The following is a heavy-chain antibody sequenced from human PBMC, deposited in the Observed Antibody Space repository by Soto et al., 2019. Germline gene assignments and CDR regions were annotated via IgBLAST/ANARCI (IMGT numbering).Heavy chain of an antibody. J-gene: IGHJ4*02. V-gene: IGHV1-3*01. Sequence: QVQLVQSGAEVKKPGASVNVSCKASGYTFTSYPMHWVRQAPGQRPEWMAWINPGNGNTKYSQNFQGRLTITRDTSATTAYMELSSLRSEDTAVYYCARLRTGRGAIDYWGQGTLVTVSS. CDR1: GYTFTSYP. CDR2: INPGNGNT. CDR3: ARLRTGRGAIDY. D-gene: IGHD3-10*01.